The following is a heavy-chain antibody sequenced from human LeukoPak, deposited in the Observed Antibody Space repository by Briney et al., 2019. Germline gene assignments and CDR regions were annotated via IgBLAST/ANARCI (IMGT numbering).Heavy chain of an antibody. CDR1: GFTFSSYG. V-gene: IGHV3-30*02. J-gene: IGHJ4*02. CDR3: AKDRSRYSYGYYNY. D-gene: IGHD5-18*01. CDR2: IRYDGSNK. Sequence: PGGSLRLSCAASGFTFSSYGMHWVRQAPGKGLEWVAFIRYDGSNKYYADSVKGRFTISRDNSKNTLYLQMNSLRAEDTAVYYCAKDRSRYSYGYYNYWGQGTLVTVSS.